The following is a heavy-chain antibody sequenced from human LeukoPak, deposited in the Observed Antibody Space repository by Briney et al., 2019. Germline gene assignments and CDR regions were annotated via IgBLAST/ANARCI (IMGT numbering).Heavy chain of an antibody. Sequence: GRSLRLSCAASGFTFSSYWMSWVRQAPGKGLEWVANIKQDGSEKYYVDSVKGRFTISRDNAKNSLYLQMNSLRAEDTAVYYCARGLRNYYDSSGLDAFDIWGQGTMVTVSS. CDR3: ARGLRNYYDSSGLDAFDI. CDR2: IKQDGSEK. V-gene: IGHV3-7*01. CDR1: GFTFSSYW. D-gene: IGHD3-22*01. J-gene: IGHJ3*02.